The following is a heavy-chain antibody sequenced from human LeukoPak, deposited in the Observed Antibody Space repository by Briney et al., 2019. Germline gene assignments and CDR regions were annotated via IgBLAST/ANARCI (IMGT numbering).Heavy chain of an antibody. Sequence: GGSLRLSCAASGFTFSSYEMNWVRQAPGKGLEWVSYISSSGSTIYYADSVKGRFTISRDDSKSIAYLQMNSLKTEDTAVYYCTRSAFDYWGQGTLVTVSS. CDR3: TRSAFDY. J-gene: IGHJ4*02. CDR1: GFTFSSYE. V-gene: IGHV3-48*03. CDR2: ISSSGSTI. D-gene: IGHD2-2*01.